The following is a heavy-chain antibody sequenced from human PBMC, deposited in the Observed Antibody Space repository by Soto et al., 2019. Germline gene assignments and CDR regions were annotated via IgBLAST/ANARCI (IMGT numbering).Heavy chain of an antibody. CDR3: ARSLMNPAMVTFYYFDY. CDR1: GYTFTTYA. CDR2: INAANGNT. D-gene: IGHD5-18*01. Sequence: GASVKVSCKASGYTFTTYAMHCVRQAPGQRLEWMGWINAANGNTKYSQKFQGRVTITRDTSASTAYVELSSLRSEDTAVYTCARSLMNPAMVTFYYFDYWGHGTLVTVSS. J-gene: IGHJ4*01. V-gene: IGHV1-3*01.